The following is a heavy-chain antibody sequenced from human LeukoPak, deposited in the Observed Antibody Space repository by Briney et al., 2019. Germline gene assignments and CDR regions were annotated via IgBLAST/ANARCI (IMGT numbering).Heavy chain of an antibody. CDR3: ARDLLWFGELENYYYGMDV. D-gene: IGHD3-10*01. CDR2: IYTSGST. CDR1: GGSISSGSYY. J-gene: IGHJ6*02. V-gene: IGHV4-61*02. Sequence: SQTLSLTCTVSGGSISSGSYYWSWIRQPAGMGLEWIGRIYTSGSTNYNPSLKSRVTISVDTSKNQFSLKLSSVTAADTAVYYCARDLLWFGELENYYYGMDVWGQGTTVTVSS.